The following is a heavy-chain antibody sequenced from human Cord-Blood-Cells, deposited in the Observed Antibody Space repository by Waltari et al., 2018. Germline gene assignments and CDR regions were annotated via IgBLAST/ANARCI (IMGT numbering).Heavy chain of an antibody. D-gene: IGHD5-18*01. CDR3: ARTHSYGYPRYYYYMDV. J-gene: IGHJ6*03. V-gene: IGHV4-39*01. Sequence: QLQLQESGPGLVKPSETLSLTCTVSGGSISSSSYYWGWLRQPPGKGLEWIGSIYYSGSTYYNPSLKSRVTISVDTSKNQFSLKLSSVTAADTAVYYCARTHSYGYPRYYYYMDVWGKGTTVTVSS. CDR2: IYYSGST. CDR1: GGSISSSSYY.